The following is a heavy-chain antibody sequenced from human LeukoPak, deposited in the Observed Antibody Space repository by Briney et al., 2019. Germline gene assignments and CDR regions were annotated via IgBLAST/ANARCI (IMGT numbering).Heavy chain of an antibody. Sequence: ASVKVPCKASGYTFTGYYMHWVRQAPGQGLEWMGWINPNSGGTNYAQKFQGRVTMTRDTSISTAYMELSRLRSDDTAVYYCARDHGSSWPVGYWGQGTLVTVSS. CDR1: GYTFTGYY. D-gene: IGHD6-13*01. CDR2: INPNSGGT. J-gene: IGHJ4*02. CDR3: ARDHGSSWPVGY. V-gene: IGHV1-2*02.